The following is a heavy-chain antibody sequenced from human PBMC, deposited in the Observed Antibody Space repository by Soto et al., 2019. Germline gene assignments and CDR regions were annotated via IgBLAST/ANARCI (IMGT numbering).Heavy chain of an antibody. J-gene: IGHJ4*02. CDR1: GDSINNTYW. CDR2: IYHTGGR. CDR3: ARDRRGPLGYYFDS. Sequence: SETLSLTCFVSGDSINNTYWWSWVRQAPEKGLEWIGEIYHTGGRSYMPSLRGRITLSVDTSKNQFSLKLTSVTAADTAVYYCARDRRGPLGYYFDSWGQGMLVTVSS. V-gene: IGHV4-4*02. D-gene: IGHD3-16*01.